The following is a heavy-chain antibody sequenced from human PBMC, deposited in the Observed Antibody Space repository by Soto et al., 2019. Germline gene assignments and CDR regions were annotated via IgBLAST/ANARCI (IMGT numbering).Heavy chain of an antibody. Sequence: QVKVVESGGGVVQPGGSLRLSCTASGFSFSSYGMHWVRQAPGKGLEWVAIISKDGNRQWHRDPVKGRFTISKDNSKNTMYLEMNTVRTEDTAMYYWAKDIYNGGHHLGADYWGQGTLVTVSS. J-gene: IGHJ4*02. CDR1: GFSFSSYG. CDR2: ISKDGNRQ. CDR3: AKDIYNGGHHLGADY. V-gene: IGHV3-30*18. D-gene: IGHD2-8*01.